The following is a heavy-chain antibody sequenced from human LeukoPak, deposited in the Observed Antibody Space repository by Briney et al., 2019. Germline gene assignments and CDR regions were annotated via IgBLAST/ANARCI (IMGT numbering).Heavy chain of an antibody. J-gene: IGHJ4*02. CDR2: ISSSSSVI. Sequence: GSLRLSCAASGFPFSNHAMNWIRQAPGKGLEWLSYISSSSSVIYYAESVKGRFAISRDNAKNSLYLRMSSLRAEDTAVYYCARDSRQQLPHWGQGTLVTVSS. CDR1: GFPFSNHA. V-gene: IGHV3-48*01. D-gene: IGHD6-13*01. CDR3: ARDSRQQLPH.